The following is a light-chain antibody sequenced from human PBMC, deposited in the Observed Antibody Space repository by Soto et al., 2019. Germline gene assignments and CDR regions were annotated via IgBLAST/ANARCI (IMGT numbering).Light chain of an antibody. J-gene: IGKJ4*01. CDR2: DAS. CDR1: QSVRNNY. Sequence: EIVLTQSPDTLSLSPGERATLSCRASQSVRNNYLAWYQQKPGQAPRFLIYDASSRATGIPDRFSGSGSGTDFTLTISRLEPEDFAVYCCQPYGRSPLPFGGGTKVEIK. CDR3: QPYGRSPLP. V-gene: IGKV3-20*01.